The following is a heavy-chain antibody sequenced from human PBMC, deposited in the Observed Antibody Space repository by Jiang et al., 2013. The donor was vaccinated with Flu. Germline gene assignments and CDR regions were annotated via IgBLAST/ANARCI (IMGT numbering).Heavy chain of an antibody. J-gene: IGHJ4*02. Sequence: CAASGFTFSSYGMHWVRQAPGKGLEWVAVIWYDGSNKYYADSVKGRFTISRDNSKNTLYLQMNSLRAEDTAVYYCARDRDDSSGFFDYWGQGTLVTVSS. CDR3: ARDRDDSSGFFDY. CDR1: GFTFSSYG. CDR2: IWYDGSNK. D-gene: IGHD3-22*01. V-gene: IGHV3-33*01.